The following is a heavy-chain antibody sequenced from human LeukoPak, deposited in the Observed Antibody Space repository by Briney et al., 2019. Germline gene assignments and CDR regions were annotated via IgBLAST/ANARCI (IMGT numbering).Heavy chain of an antibody. CDR3: ARADYYGSGIDY. CDR2: INHSGST. CDR1: GGSFSGYY. D-gene: IGHD3-10*01. Sequence: SETLSLTCAVYGGSFSGYYWSWIRQPLGKGLEWIGEINHSGSTNYNPSLKSRVTISVDTSKNQFSLKLSSVTAADTAVYYCARADYYGSGIDYWGQGTLVTVSS. V-gene: IGHV4-34*01. J-gene: IGHJ4*02.